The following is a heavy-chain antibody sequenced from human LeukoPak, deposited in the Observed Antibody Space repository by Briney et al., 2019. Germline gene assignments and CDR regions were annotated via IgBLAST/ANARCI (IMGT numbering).Heavy chain of an antibody. CDR3: AKAGDRNYFDY. J-gene: IGHJ4*02. CDR2: ISHDGSNQ. CDR1: GFTFTYYA. D-gene: IGHD3-22*01. V-gene: IGHV3-30-3*01. Sequence: GGSLRLSCAVSGFTFTYYAMHWVRQAPGKGLEWVAVISHDGSNQQYADSVKGRFTISRDNSKNTLYVHMNSLRAEDTAVYYCAKAGDRNYFDYWGQGALVTVSS.